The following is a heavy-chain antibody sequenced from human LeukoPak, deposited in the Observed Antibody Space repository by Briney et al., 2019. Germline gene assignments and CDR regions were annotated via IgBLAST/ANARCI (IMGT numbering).Heavy chain of an antibody. J-gene: IGHJ4*02. V-gene: IGHV4-34*01. CDR3: ARGAPGY. CDR1: GGSFSDYP. Sequence: SETLSLTCAIYGGSFSDYPWTWIRQPPGMGLEWIGQIKHGGGTKYNPSLNSRVTMSLDTSKNQFSLKMTSVTAADTATYYCARGAPGYWGQGTLVTVSS. CDR2: IKHGGGT.